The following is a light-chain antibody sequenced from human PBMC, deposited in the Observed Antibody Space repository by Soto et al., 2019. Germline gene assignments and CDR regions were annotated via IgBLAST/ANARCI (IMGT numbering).Light chain of an antibody. J-gene: IGLJ1*01. Sequence: QSALTQPPSTSGSAGQSVTISCTGTSSDVGGYNYVSWYQQHPGKAPKLMIYEVSKRPSGVPDRFSGFKSGNTASLTVSGLQAEDEADYYCSSYAGSNNLEVFGTGTKVTVL. CDR3: SSYAGSNNLEV. V-gene: IGLV2-8*01. CDR2: EVS. CDR1: SSDVGGYNY.